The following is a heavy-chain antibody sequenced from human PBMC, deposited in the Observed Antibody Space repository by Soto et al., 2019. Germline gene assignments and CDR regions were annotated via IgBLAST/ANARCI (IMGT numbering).Heavy chain of an antibody. V-gene: IGHV4-31*03. CDR2: IYYSGRT. CDR1: GGSISSGGYY. CDR3: ARGSCSSRSSWVDT. Sequence: SETLSLTCTVSGGSISSGGYYWSWIRQHPGKGLEWIGYIYYSGRTYYNPSLHSRVSIAVDTTENQFSLKLTSVTAADTSVYYCARGSCSSRSSWVDTWGRGTLVTVSA. D-gene: IGHD6-6*01. J-gene: IGHJ5*02.